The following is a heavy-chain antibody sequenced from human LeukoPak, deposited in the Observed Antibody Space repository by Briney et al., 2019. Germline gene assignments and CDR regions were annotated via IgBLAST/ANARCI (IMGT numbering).Heavy chain of an antibody. CDR1: GYTFTSYG. J-gene: IGHJ4*02. V-gene: IGHV1-18*01. CDR3: ARDFSSSGWYEDY. D-gene: IGHD6-19*01. CDR2: ISASNGNT. Sequence: ASVTVSCKASGYTFTSYGISWVRQAPGQGLEWMGWISASNGNTHYAQRLQGRVTMTTDTSTSTANMELRSLRSDDTAVYYCARDFSSSGWYEDYWGQGTLVTVSS.